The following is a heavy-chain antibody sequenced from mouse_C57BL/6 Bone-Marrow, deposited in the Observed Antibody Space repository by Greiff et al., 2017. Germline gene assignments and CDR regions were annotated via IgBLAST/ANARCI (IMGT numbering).Heavy chain of an antibody. Sequence: EVKLVASGGGLVKPGGSLKLSCAASGFTFRDYGMHWVRQAPEKGLEWVAYISSGSSTIYYADTVKGRFTLSRDNAKNTLFLQMTSLRSEDTAMYYCARPYFDYWGQGTTLTVSS. CDR2: ISSGSSTI. CDR3: ARPYFDY. CDR1: GFTFRDYG. V-gene: IGHV5-17*01. J-gene: IGHJ2*01.